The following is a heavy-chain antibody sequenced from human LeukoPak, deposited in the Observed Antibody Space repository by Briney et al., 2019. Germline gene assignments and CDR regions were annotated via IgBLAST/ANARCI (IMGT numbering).Heavy chain of an antibody. J-gene: IGHJ4*02. Sequence: SETLSLTCTVSGASISSYYWSWIRQPPGKGLEWIGYVYYSGSTNYNPSLKSRVTISVDTSKNQFSLKLSSVTAADMAVYYCARGDGYNVYWGQGTLVTVSS. D-gene: IGHD5-24*01. V-gene: IGHV4-59*01. CDR3: ARGDGYNVY. CDR1: GASISSYY. CDR2: VYYSGST.